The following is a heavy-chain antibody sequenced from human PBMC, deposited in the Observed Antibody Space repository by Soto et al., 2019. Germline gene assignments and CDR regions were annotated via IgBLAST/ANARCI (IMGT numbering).Heavy chain of an antibody. CDR1: GFNVNSDY. J-gene: IGHJ4*02. V-gene: IGHV3-53*01. CDR2: IYSGETT. Sequence: SLRLSCAASGFNVNSDYMNWVRQTPGKGLEWVASIYSGETTYYADSVRGRFTISSDKSKNTLYFQLSSLRIEDTAVYYCTRDGRGLGRLSLFEYWGQGVLVTVSS. D-gene: IGHD2-21*02. CDR3: TRDGRGLGRLSLFEY.